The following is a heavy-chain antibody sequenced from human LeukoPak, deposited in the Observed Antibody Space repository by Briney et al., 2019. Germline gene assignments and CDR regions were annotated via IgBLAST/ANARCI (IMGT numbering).Heavy chain of an antibody. CDR2: IIPILGTA. D-gene: IGHD3-3*01. CDR3: ARAEVVTIFGVVIKYNWFDP. CDR1: GGTFSSYA. V-gene: IGHV1-69*05. J-gene: IGHJ5*02. Sequence: GASVKVSCKASGGTFSSYAITWVRQAPGQGLEWMGGIIPILGTANYAQKFQGRATITTDESTSTAYMELSSLRSEDTAVYYCARAEVVTIFGVVIKYNWFDPWGQGTLVTVSS.